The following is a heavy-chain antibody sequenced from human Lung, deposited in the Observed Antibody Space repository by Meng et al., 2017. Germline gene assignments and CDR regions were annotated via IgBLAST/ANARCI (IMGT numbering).Heavy chain of an antibody. J-gene: IGHJ4*02. CDR1: GGSITSSSHS. V-gene: IGHV4-39*01. Sequence: QLQLQESGPGLVKPWETLSLTRTVPGGSITSSSHSCGWIRQPPGKGLEWIGYIYYSGTTYYNPSLKSRATISEDTAKNQFSLKLSSVTAADTAVYYCARQVNSDGYPRYFDFWGQGTLVTVSS. CDR2: IYYSGTT. D-gene: IGHD5-24*01. CDR3: ARQVNSDGYPRYFDF.